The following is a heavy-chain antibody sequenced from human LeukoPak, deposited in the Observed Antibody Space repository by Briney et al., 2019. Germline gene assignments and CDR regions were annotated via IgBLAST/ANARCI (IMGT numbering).Heavy chain of an antibody. V-gene: IGHV4-31*03. Sequence: PSQTLSLTCTVSGGSISSGGYYWSWLRQHPGKGLEWIGYIYYSGSTYYNPSLKSRVTISVDTSKNQFSLKLSSVTAADTAVYYCASRITMVRGVLAWGFDYWGQGTLVTVFS. CDR3: ASRITMVRGVLAWGFDY. CDR2: IYYSGST. J-gene: IGHJ4*02. CDR1: GGSISSGGYY. D-gene: IGHD3-10*01.